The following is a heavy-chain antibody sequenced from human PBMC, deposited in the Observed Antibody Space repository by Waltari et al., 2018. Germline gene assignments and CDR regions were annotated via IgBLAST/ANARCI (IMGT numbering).Heavy chain of an antibody. CDR1: GFTVSSNY. D-gene: IGHD6-13*01. CDR3: ARSFPNGYSSSWYDY. J-gene: IGHJ4*02. V-gene: IGHV3-53*04. Sequence: EVQLVESGGGLVQPGGSLRLSCAASGFTVSSNYMSWVRQAPGKGWEVVSVIYSGGSTYYGDSVKGRFTISRHNSKNTLYLQRNSLRAEDTAVYYCARSFPNGYSSSWYDYWGQGTLVTVSS. CDR2: IYSGGST.